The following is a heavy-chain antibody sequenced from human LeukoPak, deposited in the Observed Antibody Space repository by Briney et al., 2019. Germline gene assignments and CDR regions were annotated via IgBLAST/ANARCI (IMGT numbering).Heavy chain of an antibody. CDR2: IIDTGYYI. J-gene: IGHJ4*02. Sequence: PGGSLRLSCAASGFTFSRCMNWVRQAPGKGLEWVSSIIDTGYYIYYADSVKGRFTISRDNAKNSLSLQMNNLRAEDTAVYYCANHLACGSTTCPSFDNWGQGTLVTVSS. V-gene: IGHV3-21*01. CDR1: GFTFSRC. CDR3: ANHLACGSTTCPSFDN. D-gene: IGHD2-15*01.